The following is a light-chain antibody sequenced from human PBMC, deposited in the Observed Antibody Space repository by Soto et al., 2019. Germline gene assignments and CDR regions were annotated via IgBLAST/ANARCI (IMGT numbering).Light chain of an antibody. Sequence: EIVLTQSPGTLSLSPGERATLSCRASQSVSNNYLAWYQQKPGQAPRLLIYDASNRATGIPARFSGSGSGTDFTLTISSLEPEDFAVYYCQQRSNWPFTFGGGTKVAIK. CDR3: QQRSNWPFT. V-gene: IGKV3-11*01. CDR1: QSVSNNY. J-gene: IGKJ4*01. CDR2: DAS.